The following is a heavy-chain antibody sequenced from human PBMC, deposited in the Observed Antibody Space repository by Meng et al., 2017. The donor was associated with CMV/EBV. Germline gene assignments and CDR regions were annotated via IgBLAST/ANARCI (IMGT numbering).Heavy chain of an antibody. CDR3: ARDSYCSSTSCYTGDYYYYGMDV. V-gene: IGHV3-11*04. CDR2: ISSSSSTI. D-gene: IGHD2-2*02. J-gene: IGHJ6*02. CDR1: GFTFSDYY. Sequence: GESLKISCAASGFTFSDYYMSWIRQAPGKGLEWVSYISSSSSTIYYADSVKGRFTISRDNAKNSLYLQMNSLRAEDTAVYYCARDSYCSSTSCYTGDYYYYGMDVWGQGTTVTVSS.